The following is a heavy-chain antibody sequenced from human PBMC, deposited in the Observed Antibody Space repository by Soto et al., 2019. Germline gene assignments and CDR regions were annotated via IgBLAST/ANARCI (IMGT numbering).Heavy chain of an antibody. J-gene: IGHJ1*01. D-gene: IGHD3-10*01. CDR2: IKEDGSEA. V-gene: IGHV3-7*05. Sequence: EVQLVESVGGLVQPGGSLRLSCVASGFTFSNEWMAWVRQAPGGGLEWVANIKEDGSEAHYVDTVKGRFTISRDNAKTSLYLQMNSLRAEDTAGYYCARPRYYGNYPAWGQGSLVTVSS. CDR3: ARPRYYGNYPA. CDR1: GFTFSNEW.